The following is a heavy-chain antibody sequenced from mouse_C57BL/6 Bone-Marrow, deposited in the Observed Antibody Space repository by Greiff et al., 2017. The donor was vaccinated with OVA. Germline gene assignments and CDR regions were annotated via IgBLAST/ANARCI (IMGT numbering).Heavy chain of an antibody. CDR3: ASGQGEMDY. V-gene: IGHV1-42*01. D-gene: IGHD3-1*01. CDR2: INPSTGGT. Sequence: VQLQQSGPELVKPGASVKISCKASGYSFTGYYMNWVKQSPEKSLEWIGEINPSTGGTTYNQKFKAKATLTVDKSSSTAYMQLKSLTSEDSAVYYCASGQGEMDYGGQGTSVTVSS. J-gene: IGHJ4*01. CDR1: GYSFTGYY.